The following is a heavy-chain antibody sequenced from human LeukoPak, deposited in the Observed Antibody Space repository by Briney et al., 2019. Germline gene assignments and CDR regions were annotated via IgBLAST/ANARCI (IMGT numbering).Heavy chain of an antibody. CDR1: GGSISSGGYY. CDR2: IYYSGST. D-gene: IGHD3/OR15-3a*01. Sequence: PSETLSLTCTVSGGSISSGGYYWSWVRQHPGKGLEWIGYIYYSGSTYYNPSLKSRVTISVDTSKNRFSLKLSSVTAADTAVYYCARELGFLDPSYFDYWGQGTLVTVSS. J-gene: IGHJ4*02. V-gene: IGHV4-31*03. CDR3: ARELGFLDPSYFDY.